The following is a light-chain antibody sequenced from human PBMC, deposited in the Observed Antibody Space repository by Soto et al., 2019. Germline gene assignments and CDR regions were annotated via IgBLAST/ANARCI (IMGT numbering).Light chain of an antibody. CDR3: QQYGSSPRT. Sequence: EIELTQFLDALSLSPGKIATLSCRASQSISSSYLAWYQQKPGQAPRLLIYGASSRATGIPDRFSGSGSGTDFTLTISRLEPEDFAVYYCQQYGSSPRTFGQGTKVDIK. CDR2: GAS. J-gene: IGKJ1*01. CDR1: QSISSSY. V-gene: IGKV3-20*01.